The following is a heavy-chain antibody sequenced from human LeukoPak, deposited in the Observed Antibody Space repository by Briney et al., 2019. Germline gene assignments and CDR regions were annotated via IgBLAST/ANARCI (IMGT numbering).Heavy chain of an antibody. J-gene: IGHJ4*02. CDR1: GYSFTGYY. D-gene: IGHD3-10*01. CDR2: ISSNNGVT. Sequence: ASVKVSCKASGYSFTGYYIHWVRQAPGHGLEWMGWISSNNGVTKYVQKFQDRVTLTRDMSISTVYMELNSLTSDDTAVYYCARHRGHTGYFDYWGQGTLVSVSS. V-gene: IGHV1-2*02. CDR3: ARHRGHTGYFDY.